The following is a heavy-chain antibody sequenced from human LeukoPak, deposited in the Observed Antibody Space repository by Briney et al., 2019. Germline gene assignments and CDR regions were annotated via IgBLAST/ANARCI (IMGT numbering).Heavy chain of an antibody. CDR3: ARGRSWGNYYYYYYMDV. CDR2: IIPIFDTA. Sequence: GASVKVSCKASGGTFSSYAISWVRQAPGQGLEWMGGIIPIFDTANYAQKFQGRVTITADKSTSTAYMEPSSLRSEDTAVYYCARGRSWGNYYYYYYMDVWGKGTTVTVSS. J-gene: IGHJ6*03. D-gene: IGHD3-16*01. CDR1: GGTFSSYA. V-gene: IGHV1-69*06.